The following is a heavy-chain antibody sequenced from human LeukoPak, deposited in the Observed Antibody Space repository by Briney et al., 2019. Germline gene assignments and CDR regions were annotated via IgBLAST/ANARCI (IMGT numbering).Heavy chain of an antibody. CDR2: ISGSGGST. Sequence: GGSLRLSCAASGFTFSSYAMSWVRQAPGKGLEWGSAISGSGGSTYYADSVKGRFTISRDNSKNTLYLQMNSLRAEDTAVYYCAKDRVIVVSRGWYFDLWGRGTLVTVS. V-gene: IGHV3-23*01. J-gene: IGHJ2*01. D-gene: IGHD3-22*01. CDR3: AKDRVIVVSRGWYFDL. CDR1: GFTFSSYA.